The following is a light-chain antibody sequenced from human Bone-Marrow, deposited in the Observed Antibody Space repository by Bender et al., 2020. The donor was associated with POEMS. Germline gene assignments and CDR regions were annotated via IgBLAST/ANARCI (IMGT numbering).Light chain of an antibody. V-gene: IGLV2-8*01. CDR1: SSDVGGYNY. J-gene: IGLJ3*02. CDR2: EVN. Sequence: QSALAQPASVSGSPGQSITISCTGTSSDVGGYNYVSWYQQHPGKAPKLIIFEVNERPSGVPDRFSGSKSGNTASLTVSGLQAEDEADYYCYSYAGDDNLAFGGGTKLAVL. CDR3: YSYAGDDNLA.